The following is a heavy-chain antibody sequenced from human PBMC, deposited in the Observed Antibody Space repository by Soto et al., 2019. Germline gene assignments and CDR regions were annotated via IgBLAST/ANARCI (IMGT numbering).Heavy chain of an antibody. CDR2: VWSDESKK. CDR3: VRVFDTYYFDL. V-gene: IGHV3-33*01. J-gene: IGHJ4*02. Sequence: QVQVVESGGGVVQPGRSLRLSCAASGFTFSTYGMHWVRQAPGKGLEWVALVWSDESKKYYADSVKGRFTISRDNSKDTLHLQMNSLRAEDTAVYYCVRVFDTYYFDLWGQGTLVTVST. D-gene: IGHD3-9*01. CDR1: GFTFSTYG.